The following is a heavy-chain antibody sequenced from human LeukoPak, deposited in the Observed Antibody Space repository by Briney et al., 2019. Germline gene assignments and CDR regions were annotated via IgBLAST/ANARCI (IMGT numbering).Heavy chain of an antibody. D-gene: IGHD3-22*01. CDR2: FDPEDGET. Sequence: ASVKVSCKVSGYTLTELSMHWVRQAPGKGLEWMGGFDPEDGETIYAQKFQGRVTITADESTSTAYMELSSLRSEDTAVYYCARPGRITMIVVDAFDIWGQGTMVTVSS. CDR3: ARPGRITMIVVDAFDI. CDR1: GYTLTELS. V-gene: IGHV1-24*01. J-gene: IGHJ3*02.